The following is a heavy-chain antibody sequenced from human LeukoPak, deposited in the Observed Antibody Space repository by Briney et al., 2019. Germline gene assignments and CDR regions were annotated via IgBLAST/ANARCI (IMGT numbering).Heavy chain of an antibody. J-gene: IGHJ5*02. Sequence: SVKVSCKASGGTFSSYAISWVRQAPGQGLEWMGGIIPIFGTANYAQKFQGRGTITADGSTRTAYMELSSLRSEDTAVYYCARGEESQDWFDPWGQGTLVTVSS. CDR1: GGTFSSYA. V-gene: IGHV1-69*13. CDR3: ARGEESQDWFDP. CDR2: IIPIFGTA.